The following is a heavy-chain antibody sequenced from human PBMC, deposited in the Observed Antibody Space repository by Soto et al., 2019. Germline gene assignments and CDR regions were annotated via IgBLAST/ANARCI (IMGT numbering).Heavy chain of an antibody. CDR3: ASHEATCYNFYGMDV. CDR2: IHPCESDT. Sequence: PGESLKIACKSYGYSFTTYWIAWVRQMPGKGLEWMGSIHPCESDTRYSPSFQGQSTISADRSITTAYLQWSSLKASDTAMYSCASHEATCYNFYGMDVWGQGTTVTVSS. V-gene: IGHV5-51*01. D-gene: IGHD2-2*02. CDR1: GYSFTTYW. J-gene: IGHJ6*02.